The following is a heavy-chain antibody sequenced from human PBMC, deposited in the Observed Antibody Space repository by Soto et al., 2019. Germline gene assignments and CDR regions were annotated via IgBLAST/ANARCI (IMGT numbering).Heavy chain of an antibody. CDR2: ISSSSSYI. CDR3: SRVSSGWLNAFDI. CDR1: GFTFSSYS. J-gene: IGHJ3*02. D-gene: IGHD6-25*01. V-gene: IGHV3-21*01. Sequence: PGGSLRLSCAASGFTFSSYSMNWVRQAPGKGLGWVSSISSSSSYIYYADSVKGRFTISRDNAKNSLYLQMNSLRAEDTAVYYCSRVSSGWLNAFDIWGQGTMVTVSS.